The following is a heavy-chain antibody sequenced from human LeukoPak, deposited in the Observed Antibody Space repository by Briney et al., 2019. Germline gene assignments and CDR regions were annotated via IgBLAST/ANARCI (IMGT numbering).Heavy chain of an antibody. CDR2: IINIGST. J-gene: IGHJ6*02. D-gene: IGHD3-22*01. CDR3: ARNQYYYDSSGYYLIPYYYYGMDV. Sequence: SGTRSLTCVVSGAPTAVITGWGGAGSPPGKGLRGLGEIINIGSTTYNPSLKSRVTISVDKSKNQFSLKLSSVTAADTAVYYCARNQYYYDSSGYYLIPYYYYGMDVWGQGTTVTVSS. V-gene: IGHV4-4*02. CDR1: GAPTAVITG.